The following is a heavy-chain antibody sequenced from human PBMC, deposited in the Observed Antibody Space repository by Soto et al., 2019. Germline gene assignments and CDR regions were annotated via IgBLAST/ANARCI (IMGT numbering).Heavy chain of an antibody. Sequence: GGSLRLSCAASGFTFSSYGMHWVRQAPGKGLEWVAVISYDGSNKYYADSVKGRFTISRDNSKNTLYLQMNSLRAEDTAVYYCAKDRPRIFDYWGQGTLVTVSS. D-gene: IGHD3-3*02. CDR2: ISYDGSNK. V-gene: IGHV3-30*18. J-gene: IGHJ4*02. CDR3: AKDRPRIFDY. CDR1: GFTFSSYG.